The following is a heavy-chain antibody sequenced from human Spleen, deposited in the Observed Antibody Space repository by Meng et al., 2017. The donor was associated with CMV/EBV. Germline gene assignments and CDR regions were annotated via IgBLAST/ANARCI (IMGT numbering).Heavy chain of an antibody. CDR3: ARVGSIAVAGPYDY. D-gene: IGHD6-19*01. Sequence: SGGNFSSYGISWVRQAPGQGLEWMGGIIPMFGTAKYAQKFQGRVTITTDESTSTAYMELSSLRSEDTAVYYCARVGSIAVAGPYDYWGQGTLVTVSS. CDR1: GGNFSSYG. J-gene: IGHJ4*02. V-gene: IGHV1-69*05. CDR2: IIPMFGTA.